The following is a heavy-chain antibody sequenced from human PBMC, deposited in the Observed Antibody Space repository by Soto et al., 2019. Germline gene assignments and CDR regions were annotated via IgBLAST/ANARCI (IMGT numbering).Heavy chain of an antibody. CDR2: ISARGGSS. Sequence: EVQLLESGGGLVQPGGSLRLSCVASGFSFSSYAMVWVRQAPGKGMERVSVISARGGSSYYADTVKGRFTISRDNSKNLLSLEMNSLRAEDTAIYFCAKGSIEYSASVDNWGQGTLVLVSS. CDR3: AKGSIEYSASVDN. J-gene: IGHJ4*02. CDR1: GFSFSSYA. D-gene: IGHD5-12*01. V-gene: IGHV3-23*01.